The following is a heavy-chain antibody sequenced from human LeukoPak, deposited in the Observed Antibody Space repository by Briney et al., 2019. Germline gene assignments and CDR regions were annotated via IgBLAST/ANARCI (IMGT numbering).Heavy chain of an antibody. V-gene: IGHV4-39*01. CDR2: ILYSGNV. J-gene: IGHJ4*02. CDR1: SGSITNVGYY. CDR3: ARHEASSSWYGTTFDY. D-gene: IGHD6-13*01. Sequence: SQTLSLTCTVSSGSITNVGYYWSWIRQPPGKGLEWIGRILYSGNVYYNPSLKSRITISVYTSKNQFSLKLTSVTAADTAVYYCARHEASSSWYGTTFDYWGQGTLVTVSS.